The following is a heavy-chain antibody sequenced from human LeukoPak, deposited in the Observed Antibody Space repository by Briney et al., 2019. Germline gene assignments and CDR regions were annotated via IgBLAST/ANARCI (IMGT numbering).Heavy chain of an antibody. CDR1: GYTFTGYY. Sequence: ASVKVSCKASGYTFTGYYMHWVRQAPGQGLEWMGWINPNSGGTNYAQKFQGRVTMTGDTSISTAYMELSRLRSDDTAVYYCARIDEAYCGGDCLNWGQGTLVTVSS. CDR3: ARIDEAYCGGDCLN. CDR2: INPNSGGT. V-gene: IGHV1-2*02. J-gene: IGHJ4*02. D-gene: IGHD2-21*01.